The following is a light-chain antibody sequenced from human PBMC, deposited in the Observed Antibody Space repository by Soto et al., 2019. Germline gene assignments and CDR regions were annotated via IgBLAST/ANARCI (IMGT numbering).Light chain of an antibody. CDR3: QQYGSSPPVT. V-gene: IGKV3-20*01. Sequence: MTQSPATLSVSPVERATLSCRASQSVSSSYLAWYQQKPGQAPRLLIYGASSRATGIPDRFSGSGSGTDFTLTISRLEPEDFAVYYCQQYGSSPPVTFGQGTKVDIK. CDR2: GAS. CDR1: QSVSSSY. J-gene: IGKJ1*01.